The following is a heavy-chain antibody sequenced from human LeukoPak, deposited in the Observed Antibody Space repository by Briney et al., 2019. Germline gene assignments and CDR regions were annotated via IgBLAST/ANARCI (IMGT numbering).Heavy chain of an antibody. V-gene: IGHV3-74*01. Sequence: GGSLRLSCAASGFTFSSYWMNWVRQAPGKGLVWVSRINGDGSSTNYADSVNGRFTISRDNAKNTLYLQLNSLRAEDRAIYYCARSQGPYDYWGQGTLVIVSS. J-gene: IGHJ4*02. CDR2: INGDGSST. CDR1: GFTFSSYW. CDR3: ARSQGPYDY.